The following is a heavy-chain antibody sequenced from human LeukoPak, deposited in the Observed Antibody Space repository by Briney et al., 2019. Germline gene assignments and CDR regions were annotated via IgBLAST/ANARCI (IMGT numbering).Heavy chain of an antibody. V-gene: IGHV3-73*01. J-gene: IGHJ5*02. CDR3: TRDSGTYSWFDP. CDR2: IDKKDKGYATAT. D-gene: IGHD1-26*01. CDR1: GFTFSGSA. Sequence: GGSLRLSCAASGFTFSGSAIHWVRQSSGKGLEWVGQIDKKDKGYATATAYAASVKGRFTISRDDSINTAYLQMKSLKTEDTALYYCTRDSGTYSWFDPWGQGTLVTVSS.